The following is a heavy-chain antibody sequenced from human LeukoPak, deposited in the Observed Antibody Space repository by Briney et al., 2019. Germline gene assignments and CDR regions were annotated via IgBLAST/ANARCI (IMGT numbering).Heavy chain of an antibody. CDR3: ARTGDSSGYSLDY. CDR2: ISSNGGST. CDR1: GFTFSSYA. D-gene: IGHD3-22*01. Sequence: PGGSLRLSCAASGFTFSSYAMHWVRQAPGKGLEYVSAISSNGGSTYYANSVKGRFTISRDNSKNTLYLQMGSLRAEDMAVYYCARTGDSSGYSLDYWGQGTLVTVSS. J-gene: IGHJ4*02. V-gene: IGHV3-64*01.